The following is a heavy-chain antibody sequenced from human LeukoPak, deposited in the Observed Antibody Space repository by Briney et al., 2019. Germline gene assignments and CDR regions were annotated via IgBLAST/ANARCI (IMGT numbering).Heavy chain of an antibody. J-gene: IGHJ4*02. D-gene: IGHD5-18*01. CDR2: ISGSGGST. Sequence: GGSLRLSCAASGFTFSIYAMSWVRQAPGKGLEWVSAISGSGGSTYYADSVKGRFTISRDNSKNTLYLQMNSLRAEDTAVYYCAKDLSTTWIQLWSPFDYWGQGTLVTVSS. CDR1: GFTFSIYA. V-gene: IGHV3-23*01. CDR3: AKDLSTTWIQLWSPFDY.